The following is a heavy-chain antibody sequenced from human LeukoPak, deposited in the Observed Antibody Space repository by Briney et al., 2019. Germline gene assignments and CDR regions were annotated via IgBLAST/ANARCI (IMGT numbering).Heavy chain of an antibody. D-gene: IGHD6-13*01. V-gene: IGHV4-30-2*01. CDR1: GGSISSGGYY. CDR3: ARDQGYSSSWHGTFDI. J-gene: IGHJ3*02. Sequence: PSETLSLTCTVSGGSISSGGYYWSWIRQPPGKGLEWIGYIYHSGSTYYNPSLKSRVTISVDTSKNQFSLKLSSVTAADTAVYYCARDQGYSSSWHGTFDIWGQGTMVTVSS. CDR2: IYHSGST.